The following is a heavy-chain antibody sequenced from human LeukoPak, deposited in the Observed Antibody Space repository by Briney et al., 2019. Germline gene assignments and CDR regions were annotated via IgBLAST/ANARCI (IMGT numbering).Heavy chain of an antibody. V-gene: IGHV3-30*01. CDR3: ARDPHEYYDFWALDY. CDR1: GFTFSSYA. CDR2: ISYDGSNK. J-gene: IGHJ4*02. Sequence: PGGSLRLSCAASGFTFSSYAIHWVRQAPGKGLEWVAVISYDGSNKYYADSVKGRFTISRDNSKNTLYLQMNSLRAEDTAVYYCARDPHEYYDFWALDYWGQGTLVTVSS. D-gene: IGHD3-3*01.